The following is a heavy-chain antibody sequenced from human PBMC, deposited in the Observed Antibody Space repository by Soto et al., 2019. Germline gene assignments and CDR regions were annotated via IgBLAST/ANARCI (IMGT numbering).Heavy chain of an antibody. CDR2: IIPILGTT. D-gene: IGHD3-3*01. CDR1: GGTFNSYA. J-gene: IGHJ6*02. CDR3: ARHRVRFLRQAHNDYAMDG. Sequence: QVQLVQSGAEVKAPGSSLKVSCKFSGGTFNSYAITWVRQVPGQGLEWMGGIIPILGTTNSAQKFLGRVTITADTSTKTAYVDLSNLRSEDTAVYYCARHRVRFLRQAHNDYAMDGWGQGTTVTVSS. V-gene: IGHV1-69*06.